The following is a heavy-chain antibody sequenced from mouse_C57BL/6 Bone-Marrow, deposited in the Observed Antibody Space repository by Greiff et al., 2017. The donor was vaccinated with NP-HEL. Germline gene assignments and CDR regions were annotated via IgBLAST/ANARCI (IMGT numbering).Heavy chain of an antibody. Sequence: QVQLQQSGAELARPGASVKMSCKASGYTFTSYTMHWVKQRPGQGLEWIGNINPSSGYTKYNQKFKDKATLTADKSSSTAYMQLSSLTSEDSAVYYCARRKDGSGPFDYWGQGTTLTVSS. CDR3: ARRKDGSGPFDY. CDR2: INPSSGYT. D-gene: IGHD1-3*01. J-gene: IGHJ2*01. CDR1: GYTFTSYT. V-gene: IGHV1-4*01.